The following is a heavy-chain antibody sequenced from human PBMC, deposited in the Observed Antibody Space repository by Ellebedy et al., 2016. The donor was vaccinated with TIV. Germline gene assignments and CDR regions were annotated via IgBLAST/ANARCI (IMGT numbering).Heavy chain of an antibody. CDR3: AHIRTGTVAFDV. D-gene: IGHD1-1*01. CDR2: IDGDGTT. CDR1: GFSLTTSPVR. V-gene: IGHV2-70*04. J-gene: IGHJ3*01. Sequence: SGPTLVKPTETLTLTCTFSGFSLTTSPVRMGWIRQPPGKALEWLARIDGDGTTFFNTSLQTRLTVSKDTSKNEVVLTVTNMDPVDTATYYCAHIRTGTVAFDVWGQGTMVTVSS.